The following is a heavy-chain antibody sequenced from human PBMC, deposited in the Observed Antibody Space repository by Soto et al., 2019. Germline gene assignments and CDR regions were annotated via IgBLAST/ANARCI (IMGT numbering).Heavy chain of an antibody. D-gene: IGHD6-19*01. CDR1: GFTFSSYG. Sequence: QVQLVESGGGVVQPGRSLRLSCAASGFTFSSYGMHWVRQAPGKGLEWVAVISYDGSNKYYADSVKGRFTISRDNSKNRLYLQMNSLRAEDTAGYYGAKERGAVAGTRECGMDVWGQGTTVTVSS. CDR3: AKERGAVAGTRECGMDV. J-gene: IGHJ6*02. CDR2: ISYDGSNK. V-gene: IGHV3-30*18.